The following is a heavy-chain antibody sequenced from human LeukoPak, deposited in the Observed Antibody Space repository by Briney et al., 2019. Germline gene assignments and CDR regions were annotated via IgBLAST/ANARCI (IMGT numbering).Heavy chain of an antibody. CDR2: IYYSGST. J-gene: IGHJ5*02. CDR1: GGSISSYY. CDR3: ARGRYDYVWGSYPNWFDP. D-gene: IGHD3-16*01. V-gene: IGHV4-59*01. Sequence: SETLSLTCTVSGGSISSYYWSWIRQPPGKGLEWIGFIYYSGSTNYTPSLKSRLTISVDTSKNQFSLKLSSVTAADTAVYYCARGRYDYVWGSYPNWFDPWGQGTLVTVSS.